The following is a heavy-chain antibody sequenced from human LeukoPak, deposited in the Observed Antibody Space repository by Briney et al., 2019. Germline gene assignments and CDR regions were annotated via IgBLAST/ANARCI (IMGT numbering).Heavy chain of an antibody. CDR3: ARTTPKPAAMGGYYYYYMDV. J-gene: IGHJ6*03. D-gene: IGHD2-2*01. V-gene: IGHV1-69*01. Sequence: ASVKFSCNASGGTFISYAISWVRQAPGQGLEWMGGIIPIFVTANYAQKFQGRVTITADESTSTAYMELSSLRSEDTAVYYYARTTPKPAAMGGYYYYYMDVWGKGTTVTVSS. CDR2: IIPIFVTA. CDR1: GGTFISYA.